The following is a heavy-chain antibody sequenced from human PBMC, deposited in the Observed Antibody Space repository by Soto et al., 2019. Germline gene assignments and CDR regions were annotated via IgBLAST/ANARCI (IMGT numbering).Heavy chain of an antibody. D-gene: IGHD1-26*01. CDR1: GYTLTKLS. V-gene: IGHV1-24*01. CDR3: ATPPGRQQLLLRALSFDY. Sequence: ASVKVSCKVSGYTLTKLSMHWVRQAPRKGLEWMGGFDPEAGETIYAQKFQGRVAVTEDTSTDTVYMELNSLISEDTAVYYCATPPGRQQLLLRALSFDYWGQGTLVTVSS. J-gene: IGHJ4*02. CDR2: FDPEAGET.